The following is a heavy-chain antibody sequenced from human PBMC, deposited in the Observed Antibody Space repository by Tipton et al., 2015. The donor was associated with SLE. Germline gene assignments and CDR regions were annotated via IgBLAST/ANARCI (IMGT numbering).Heavy chain of an antibody. CDR3: AKGMGSYCSGGSCYHGFDY. CDR1: EFTFSNYG. Sequence: SLRLSCAASEFTFSNYGMHWVRQAPGKGLEWVAVIWYDGSNKYYADSVKGRFTISRDNSKNTLYLQMNSLRAEDTAVYYCAKGMGSYCSGGSCYHGFDYWGQGTLVTVSS. CDR2: IWYDGSNK. J-gene: IGHJ4*02. V-gene: IGHV3-33*06. D-gene: IGHD2-15*01.